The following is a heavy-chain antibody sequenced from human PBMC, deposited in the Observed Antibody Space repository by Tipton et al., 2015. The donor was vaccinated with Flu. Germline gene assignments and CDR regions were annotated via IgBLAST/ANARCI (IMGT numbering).Heavy chain of an antibody. V-gene: IGHV3-53*01. J-gene: IGHJ4*02. Sequence: AVSGFTVSANYMTWVRQAPGKGLEWVSVIYTGGSTYYADSVKGRFTISRDNAKNSLYLQMNSLRAEDTAVYYCARWSNYYGSGSYPFDYWGQGTLVTVSS. CDR1: GFTVSANY. CDR2: IYTGGST. D-gene: IGHD3-10*01. CDR3: ARWSNYYGSGSYPFDY.